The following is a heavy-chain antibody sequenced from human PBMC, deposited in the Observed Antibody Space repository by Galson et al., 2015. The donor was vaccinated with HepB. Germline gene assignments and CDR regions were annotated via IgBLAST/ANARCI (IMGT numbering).Heavy chain of an antibody. CDR3: ASKDYGGAGNYYYGIDD. CDR1: GYTFTTNG. J-gene: IGHJ6*02. V-gene: IGHV1-69*13. CDR2: IMPIFRSP. Sequence: SVKVSCKASGYTFTTNGISWVRQAPGQGLEWMGGIMPIFRSPDYAQKFKGRVTITADESTNTAYMELSSLSSEDTAIYYCASKDYGGAGNYYYGIDDWGQGTTVIVSS. D-gene: IGHD4-23*01.